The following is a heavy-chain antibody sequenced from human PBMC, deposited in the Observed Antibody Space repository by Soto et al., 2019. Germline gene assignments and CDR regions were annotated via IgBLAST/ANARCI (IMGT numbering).Heavy chain of an antibody. D-gene: IGHD6-13*01. CDR3: ERDPVPAAEPLFFDS. CDR2: ISSNSIHI. Sequence: GGSLRLSCAASGFTFSSYSMNWVQQAPGKGLEWVSSISSNSIHIYYADSVRGRFTISRDNAKNSLYLQMNSLRAEDTAVYYCERDPVPAAEPLFFDSCGQGPLVTVSS. V-gene: IGHV3-21*01. CDR1: GFTFSSYS. J-gene: IGHJ4*02.